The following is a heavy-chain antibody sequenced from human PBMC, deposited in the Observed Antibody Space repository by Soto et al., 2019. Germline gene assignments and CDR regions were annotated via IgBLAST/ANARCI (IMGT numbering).Heavy chain of an antibody. CDR3: ERHDDCFDP. V-gene: IGHV4-39*01. CDR2: VYYSGAT. CDR1: GDSMTSPPYY. J-gene: IGHJ5*02. Sequence: SETLSLTCNVSGDSMTSPPYYWGWIRQPPGKGLEWIGTVYYSGATYYNPSLRGRLTVSADTSKNYFSLRLTSVTAADTAVYYCERHDDCFDPWGQVILVTVSS.